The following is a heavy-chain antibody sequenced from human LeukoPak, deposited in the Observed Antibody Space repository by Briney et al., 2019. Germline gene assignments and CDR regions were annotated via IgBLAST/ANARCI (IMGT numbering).Heavy chain of an antibody. J-gene: IGHJ6*03. Sequence: PSETLSLTCTVSSYSISSDYYWGWIRQPPGKGLEWIGSNDHSGSTYDNPSLKSRVTISVDTSKNQFSLNLSSVTAADTAVYYCARDRSSSWYEDSYYYYYMDVWGKGTTVTISS. D-gene: IGHD6-13*01. V-gene: IGHV4-38-2*02. CDR1: SYSISSDYY. CDR2: NDHSGST. CDR3: ARDRSSSWYEDSYYYYYMDV.